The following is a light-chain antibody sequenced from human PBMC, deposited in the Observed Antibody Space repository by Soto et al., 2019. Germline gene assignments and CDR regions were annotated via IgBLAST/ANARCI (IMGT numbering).Light chain of an antibody. V-gene: IGLV6-57*01. CDR2: EDN. CDR1: GGSIASNY. CDR3: HSYDSDTQV. Sequence: QSVSESPGKTVTISCTRSGGSIASNYVQWHQQRPGSSPTTVIYEDNQRPSGVPDRFSGSVDSSSNSASLTISGLKTEDEAYYYCHSYDSDTQVFGGGTKLTVL. J-gene: IGLJ2*01.